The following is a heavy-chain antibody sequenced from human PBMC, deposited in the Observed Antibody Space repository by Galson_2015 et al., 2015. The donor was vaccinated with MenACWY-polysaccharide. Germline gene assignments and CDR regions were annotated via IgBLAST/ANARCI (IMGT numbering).Heavy chain of an antibody. V-gene: IGHV3-30-3*01. J-gene: IGHJ4*02. CDR1: GFTFTDYA. CDR3: AKRFTPYDTSSGLDY. Sequence: SLRLSCATSGFTFTDYAMLWVRQAPGKGLEWVAVISYESANKLYVESVQGRFTISRDNSKNTVYLQMSSLRPEDTAIYYCAKRFTPYDTSSGLDYWGQGTLVTVSS. CDR2: ISYESANK. D-gene: IGHD3-22*01.